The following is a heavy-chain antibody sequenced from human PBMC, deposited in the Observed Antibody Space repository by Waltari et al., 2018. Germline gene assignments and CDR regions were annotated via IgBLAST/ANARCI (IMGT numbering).Heavy chain of an antibody. CDR3: ARDKLYYYDSSGYFDY. CDR2: IIPIFGTA. Sequence: QVQLVQSGAEVKKPGSSVKVSCKASGGTFSSYAISWVRQAPGQGLEWMGGIIPIFGTANCAQKFQGRVTITADESTSTAYMELSSLRSEDTAVYYCARDKLYYYDSSGYFDYWGQGTLVTVSS. J-gene: IGHJ4*02. CDR1: GGTFSSYA. D-gene: IGHD3-22*01. V-gene: IGHV1-69*01.